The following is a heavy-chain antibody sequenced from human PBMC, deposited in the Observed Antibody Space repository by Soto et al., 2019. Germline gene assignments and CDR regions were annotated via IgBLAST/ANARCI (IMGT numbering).Heavy chain of an antibody. V-gene: IGHV1-8*01. J-gene: IGHJ6*02. Sequence: ASVKVSCKASGYTFTSYDINWVRQATGQGLEWMGWMNPNTGNTDYAQKFQGRVTMTRSTSISTAYMELSSLRSEDTAVYYCARGMGYYCGPDVWGQGTTVTVSS. CDR3: ARGMGYYCGPDV. D-gene: IGHD3-16*01. CDR1: GYTFTSYD. CDR2: MNPNTGNT.